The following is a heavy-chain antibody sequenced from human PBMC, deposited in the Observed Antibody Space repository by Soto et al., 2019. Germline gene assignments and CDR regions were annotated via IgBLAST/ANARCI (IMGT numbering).Heavy chain of an antibody. J-gene: IGHJ4*02. V-gene: IGHV3-23*01. CDR1: GFTFSSYA. Sequence: GGSLRLSCAASGFTFSSYAMSWVRQAPGKGLEWVSAISGSGGSTYYADSVKGRFTISRDNSKNTLYLQMNSLRAEDTAVYHCASHPEQWLVWFDYWGQGTLVTVSS. CDR2: ISGSGGST. D-gene: IGHD6-19*01. CDR3: ASHPEQWLVWFDY.